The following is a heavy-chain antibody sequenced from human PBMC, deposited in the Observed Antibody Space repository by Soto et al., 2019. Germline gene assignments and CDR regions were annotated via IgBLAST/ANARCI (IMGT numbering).Heavy chain of an antibody. J-gene: IGHJ4*02. CDR3: ARNGTAFWSNNYTRGFFDY. CDR2: IFYSGST. CDR1: GDSMRSSSYY. Sequence: SETLSLTCTVSGDSMRSSSYYWVWIRQPPGKAMEWIGSIFYSGSTSYNTSLRSRVAMSVDTSKDEFSLEINFVSAADRAVYSCARNGTAFWSNNYTRGFFDYWGQGALVTVSS. V-gene: IGHV4-39*01. D-gene: IGHD3-3*01.